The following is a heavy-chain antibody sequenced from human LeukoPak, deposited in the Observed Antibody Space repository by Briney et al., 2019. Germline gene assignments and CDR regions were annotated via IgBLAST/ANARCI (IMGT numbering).Heavy chain of an antibody. J-gene: IGHJ4*02. CDR1: GFTFSDYH. CDR2: ISGSSIYT. D-gene: IGHD3-22*01. V-gene: IGHV3-11*05. Sequence: GGSLRLSCAASGFTFSDYHMTWIRQAPGKGLEWVSYISGSSIYTRYADSVKGRFTISRDNAKNSLYLQMNSLRAEYTALYYCVRDISGYYFDYWGQGSLVTVSS. CDR3: VRDISGYYFDY.